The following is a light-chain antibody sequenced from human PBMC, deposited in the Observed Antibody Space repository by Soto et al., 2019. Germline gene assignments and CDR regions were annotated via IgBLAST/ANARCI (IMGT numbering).Light chain of an antibody. V-gene: IGKV3-15*01. Sequence: EIVLTQSPDTLSLSPGERSTLSFRASQSVRSNLAWYQQKPGQAPRLLIYAASTRATGIPARFSGSGSGTEFTLTISSLQSEDFAVYFCQQYSNWPTFGQGTRLEIK. CDR2: AAS. CDR1: QSVRSN. J-gene: IGKJ5*01. CDR3: QQYSNWPT.